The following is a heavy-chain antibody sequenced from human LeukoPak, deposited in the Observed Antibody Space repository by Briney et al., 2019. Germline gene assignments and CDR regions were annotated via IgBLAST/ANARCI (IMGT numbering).Heavy chain of an antibody. D-gene: IGHD2-15*01. CDR3: ARSNLGYCSGASCYPLLGYYYYGMDV. Sequence: PSETLSLTCTVSSGSISSTTYYWAWIRQPPGKGLEWIGSIYYNGDTYYNPSLKSRVTISVDTSKNQFSLKLSSVTAADTAVYYCARSNLGYCSGASCYPLLGYYYYGMDVWGQGTTVTVSS. CDR1: SGSISSTTYY. CDR2: IYYNGDT. V-gene: IGHV4-39*07. J-gene: IGHJ6*02.